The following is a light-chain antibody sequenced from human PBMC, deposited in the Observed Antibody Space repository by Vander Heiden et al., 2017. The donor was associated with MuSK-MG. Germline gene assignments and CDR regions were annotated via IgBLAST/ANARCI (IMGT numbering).Light chain of an antibody. Sequence: AIQMTQSPSSLSASVGDRVTITCRASQGIRNDLGWYQQKPGKAPKLLVYDASRLQSGVPSRFSGSGSGTDFTLTISSLHPEDFATYYCRQDNAYPWTFGQGTKVEI. CDR3: RQDNAYPWT. CDR1: QGIRND. CDR2: DAS. V-gene: IGKV1-6*01. J-gene: IGKJ1*01.